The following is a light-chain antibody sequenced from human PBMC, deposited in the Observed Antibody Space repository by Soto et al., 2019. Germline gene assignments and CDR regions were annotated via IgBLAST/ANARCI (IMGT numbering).Light chain of an antibody. Sequence: QSVLTQPASVSGSPGQSITVSCTGTSRDVGTYNLISWYQQYPGKAPKVMIYEGSKRPSGVSNRFSGSKSGNTASLTISGLQAEVEADYYCCSYAGSDTYVFGNGTKVTVL. CDR2: EGS. CDR1: SRDVGTYNL. J-gene: IGLJ1*01. V-gene: IGLV2-23*01. CDR3: CSYAGSDTYV.